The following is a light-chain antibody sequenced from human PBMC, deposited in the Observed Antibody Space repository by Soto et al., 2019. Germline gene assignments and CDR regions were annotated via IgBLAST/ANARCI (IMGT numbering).Light chain of an antibody. CDR1: QSVSSN. CDR3: QQGEIYPST. Sequence: ELVLPTTPAILSLPPGEGALLSSRARQSVSSNLACYQQKPGQAPRLLIYGASARATGIPARFSGSGSGTDFTLTISRLEPEEFATYYCQQGEIYPSTFGGGTKL. J-gene: IGKJ4*01. CDR2: GAS. V-gene: IGKV3-15*01.